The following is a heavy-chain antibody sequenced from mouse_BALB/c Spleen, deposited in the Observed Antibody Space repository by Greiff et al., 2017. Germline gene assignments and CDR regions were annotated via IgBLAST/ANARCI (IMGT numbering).Heavy chain of an antibody. CDR2: IWAGGIK. Sequence: VQVVESGPGLVAPSQSLSITCTVSGVSLTSYGVHWVRQPPGKGLEWLGVIWAGGIKHYNSALMSRLRISKDNSKSQVFSKMNSLQTNDTAMYYCSRGSINTATRFAYWGQGTLVTVSA. CDR1: GVSLTSYG. V-gene: IGHV2-9*02. D-gene: IGHD1-2*01. J-gene: IGHJ3*01. CDR3: SRGSINTATRFAY.